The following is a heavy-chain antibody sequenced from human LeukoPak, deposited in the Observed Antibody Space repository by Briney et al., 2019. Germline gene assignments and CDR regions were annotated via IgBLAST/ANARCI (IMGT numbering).Heavy chain of an antibody. V-gene: IGHV3-15*01. CDR2: IKSNTDGCTT. Sequence: PGGSLRLSCAASGFTFGKSWMGWVRLAPGKGLEWVGRIKSNTDGCTTDYAAPVKGRFTISRDDSKNTLYIQMNSLKTEDTAVYYCNTNGGYEEFADYWGEGNLVTVSS. CDR3: NTNGGYEEFADY. CDR1: GFTFGKSW. J-gene: IGHJ4*02. D-gene: IGHD5-12*01.